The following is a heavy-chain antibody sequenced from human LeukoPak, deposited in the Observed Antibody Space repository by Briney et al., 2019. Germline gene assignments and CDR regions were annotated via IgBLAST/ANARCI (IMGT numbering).Heavy chain of an antibody. J-gene: IGHJ3*02. CDR3: ATRLAVAGADAFDI. D-gene: IGHD6-19*01. CDR2: INPNSGGT. CDR1: GYTFTGYY. V-gene: IGHV1-2*02. Sequence: GASVKVSCKASGYTFTGYYMHWVRQAPGQGLERMGWINPNSGGTNYAQKFQGRVTMTRDTSISTAYMELSRLRSDDTAVYYCATRLAVAGADAFDIWGQGTMVTVSS.